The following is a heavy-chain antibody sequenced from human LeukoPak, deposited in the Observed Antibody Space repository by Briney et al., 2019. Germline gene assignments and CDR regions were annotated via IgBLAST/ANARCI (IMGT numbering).Heavy chain of an antibody. CDR3: ARHGCSSTSCYDYFDY. CDR2: IYYSGST. J-gene: IGHJ4*02. Sequence: KTSETLSLTCTVSGGSISSYYWSWIRQPPGKGLEWIGYIYYSGSTNYNPSLKSRVTISVDTSKNQFSLKLSSVTAADTAVYYCARHGCSSTSCYDYFDYWGQGTLVTVSS. D-gene: IGHD2-2*01. CDR1: GGSISSYY. V-gene: IGHV4-59*01.